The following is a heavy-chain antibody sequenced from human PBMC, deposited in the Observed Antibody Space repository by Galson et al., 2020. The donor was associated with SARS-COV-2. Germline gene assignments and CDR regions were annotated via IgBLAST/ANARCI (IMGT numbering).Heavy chain of an antibody. CDR3: ARSTGPRGGGCPGV. CDR1: GYTFIAYY. CDR2: INPNTGDT. V-gene: IGHV1-2*02. J-gene: IGHJ6*04. Sequence: ASVKVSCKASGYTFIAYYMQWVRQAPGQGLEWMGWINPNTGDTNYAQKLQGRVTMTRDTSISTAYMELSSLISDDTAVYYCARSTGPRGGGCPGVWVKGTTVTVSS. D-gene: IGHD1-26*01.